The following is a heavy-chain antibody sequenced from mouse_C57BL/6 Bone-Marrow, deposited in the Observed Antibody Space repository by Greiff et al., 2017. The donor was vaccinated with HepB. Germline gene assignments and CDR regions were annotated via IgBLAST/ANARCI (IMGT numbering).Heavy chain of an antibody. D-gene: IGHD2-4*01. CDR2: SRNKANDYTT. J-gene: IGHJ3*01. V-gene: IGHV7-1*01. Sequence: EVNLVESGGGLVQSGRSLRLSCATSGFTFSDFYMEWVRQAPGKGLEWIAASRNKANDYTTEYSASVKGRFIVSRDTSQSILYLQMNALRAEDTAIYYCARDDYDYDWFAYWGQGTLVTVSA. CDR1: GFTFSDFY. CDR3: ARDDYDYDWFAY.